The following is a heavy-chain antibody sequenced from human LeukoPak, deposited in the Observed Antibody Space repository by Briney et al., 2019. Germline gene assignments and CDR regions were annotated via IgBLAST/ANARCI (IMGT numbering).Heavy chain of an antibody. CDR1: GGTFSSYA. V-gene: IGHV1-69*04. J-gene: IGHJ4*02. Sequence: SVKVSCMASGGTFSSYAISWVRQAPGQGLEWMGRIIPILGIANYAQKFQGRVTITADKSTSTAYMELSSLRSEDTAVYYCARDSTPRIAAAGTLDYWGQGTLVTVSS. CDR2: IIPILGIA. CDR3: ARDSTPRIAAAGTLDY. D-gene: IGHD6-13*01.